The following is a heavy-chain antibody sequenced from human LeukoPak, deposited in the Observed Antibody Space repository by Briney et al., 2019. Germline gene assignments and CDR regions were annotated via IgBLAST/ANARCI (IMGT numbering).Heavy chain of an antibody. CDR1: GGSISSYY. Sequence: SETLSLTCTVSGGSISSYYWSWIRQPPGKGLEWIGYILYSGSTNYNPSLKSRVTISVNTSKNQFSLKLSSVTAADTAVYYCARDLYSGYDWVGFNLWGQGTVVTVSS. V-gene: IGHV4-59*01. CDR2: ILYSGST. D-gene: IGHD5-12*01. CDR3: ARDLYSGYDWVGFNL. J-gene: IGHJ3*01.